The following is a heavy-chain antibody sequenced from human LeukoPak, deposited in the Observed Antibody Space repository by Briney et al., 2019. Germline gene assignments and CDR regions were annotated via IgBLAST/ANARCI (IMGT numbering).Heavy chain of an antibody. J-gene: IGHJ6*03. CDR2: IYTSGST. Sequence: PSQTLSLTCTVSGGSISSGSYYWSWIRQPAGKGLEWIGRIYTSGSTSYNPSLKSRITISVDTSKNQFSLKLSSVTAADTAVYYCARDYYDPHFYYYYYMDVWGKGTTVTVSS. V-gene: IGHV4-61*02. CDR3: ARDYYDPHFYYYYYMDV. CDR1: GGSISSGSYY. D-gene: IGHD3-22*01.